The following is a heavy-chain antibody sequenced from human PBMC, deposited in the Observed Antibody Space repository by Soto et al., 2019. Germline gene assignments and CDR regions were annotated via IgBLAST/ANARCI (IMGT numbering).Heavy chain of an antibody. D-gene: IGHD5-18*01. J-gene: IGHJ4*02. V-gene: IGHV3-9*01. CDR1: GFTFDDYA. CDR3: AKDRTAMPHGGYDY. Sequence: GGSLRLSCAASGFTFDDYAMHWVRQAPGKGLEWVSGISWNSGSIGYADSVKGRFTISRDNAKNSLYLQMNSLRAEDTALYYCAKDRTAMPHGGYDYWGQGTLVTVPS. CDR2: ISWNSGSI.